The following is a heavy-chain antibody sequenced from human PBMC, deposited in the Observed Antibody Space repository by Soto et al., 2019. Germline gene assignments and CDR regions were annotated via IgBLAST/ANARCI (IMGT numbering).Heavy chain of an antibody. V-gene: IGHV3-9*01. D-gene: IGHD3-10*01. CDR1: GFTFGDYG. Sequence: EVQLVESGGGLVQPGRSLRLSCVASGFTFGDYGMHWVRQAPGRGPEWVSGITWNSGNIAYAETVKGRFTISRDNAKNSRYLQMTSMRAEDTALYYCLKDGLTSLFGLVYDGSNIWGHGTMVIVSS. J-gene: IGHJ3*02. CDR3: LKDGLTSLFGLVYDGSNI. CDR2: ITWNSGNI.